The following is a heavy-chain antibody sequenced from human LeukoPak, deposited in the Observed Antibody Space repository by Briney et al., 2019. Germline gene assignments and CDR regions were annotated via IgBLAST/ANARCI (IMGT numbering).Heavy chain of an antibody. D-gene: IGHD3-22*01. Sequence: ASVKVSCKASGGTFSSYAISWVRQAPGQGLEWMGGIIPIFGTANYAQKFQGRVTITADESTSTAYMELSSLRSEDTAVYYCARGTYYYDSSGYGIWGQGTMVTVSS. CDR1: GGTFSSYA. CDR2: IIPIFGTA. J-gene: IGHJ3*02. V-gene: IGHV1-69*13. CDR3: ARGTYYYDSSGYGI.